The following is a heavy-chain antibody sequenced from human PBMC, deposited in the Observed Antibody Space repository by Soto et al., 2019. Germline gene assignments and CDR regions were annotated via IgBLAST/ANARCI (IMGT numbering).Heavy chain of an antibody. CDR2: ISAYNGNT. D-gene: IGHD3-3*01. CDR1: GYTFTSYG. Sequence: ASVKVSCKASGYTFTSYGISWVRQAPEQGPEWMGWISAYNGNTNYAQKLQGRVTMTTDTSTSTAYMELRSLRSDDTAVYYCARGFLEWLSPSFDYWGQGTLVTVSS. CDR3: ARGFLEWLSPSFDY. V-gene: IGHV1-18*01. J-gene: IGHJ4*02.